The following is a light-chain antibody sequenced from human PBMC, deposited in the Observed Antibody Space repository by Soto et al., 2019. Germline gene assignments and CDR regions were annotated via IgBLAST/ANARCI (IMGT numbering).Light chain of an antibody. V-gene: IGKV1-39*01. CDR3: QQYNNWPT. Sequence: DIQMTQSPSSLSASVGDRVTITCRASQSISSYLNWYQQKPGKAPKLLIYAASSLQSGVPSRFSGSGSGTDFTLTINSLQPEDFATYYCQQYNNWPTFXQGTKVDIK. CDR2: AAS. CDR1: QSISSY. J-gene: IGKJ1*01.